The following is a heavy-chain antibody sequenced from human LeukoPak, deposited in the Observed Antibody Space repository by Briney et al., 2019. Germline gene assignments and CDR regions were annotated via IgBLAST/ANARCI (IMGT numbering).Heavy chain of an antibody. J-gene: IGHJ4*02. D-gene: IGHD5-18*01. V-gene: IGHV4-34*01. CDR2: INHSGST. Sequence: SETLSLTCAVYGRSFSGYYWSWIRQPPGKGLEWIGEINHSGSTNYNPSLKSRVTISVDTSKNQFFLKLSSVTAADTAVYYCARGHDTAMAYDYWGQGTLVTVSS. CDR1: GRSFSGYY. CDR3: ARGHDTAMAYDY.